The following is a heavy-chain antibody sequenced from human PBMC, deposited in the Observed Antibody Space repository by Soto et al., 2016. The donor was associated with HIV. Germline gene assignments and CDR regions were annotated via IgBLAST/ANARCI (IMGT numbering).Heavy chain of an antibody. Sequence: QVQLQQSGPGLVKPSETLTLTCTVSGASVSSSAFYWSWIRQPPGKGLDWIGYVFYSGSTNYNPSLKSRVNISVDTSKNQFFLNLSSVTAADTAIYYCARDTARMVVLAGMDVWGQGPRSPSP. J-gene: IGHJ6*02. D-gene: IGHD2-15*01. CDR2: VFYSGST. CDR1: GASVSSSAFY. CDR3: ARDTARMVVLAGMDV. V-gene: IGHV4-61*08.